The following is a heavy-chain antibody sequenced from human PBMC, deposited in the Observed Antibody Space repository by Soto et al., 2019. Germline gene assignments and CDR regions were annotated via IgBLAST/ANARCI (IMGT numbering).Heavy chain of an antibody. D-gene: IGHD6-13*01. CDR2: ISGSGGST. V-gene: IGHV3-23*01. CDR1: GFTFSSYA. CDR3: AKDSIFAAAAGCFDY. J-gene: IGHJ4*02. Sequence: GGSLRLSCAASGFTFSSYAMSWVRQAPGKGLEWVSAISGSGGSTYYADSVKGRFTISRDNPKNTLYLQMNSLRAEDTAVYYCAKDSIFAAAAGCFDYWGQGTLVTVSS.